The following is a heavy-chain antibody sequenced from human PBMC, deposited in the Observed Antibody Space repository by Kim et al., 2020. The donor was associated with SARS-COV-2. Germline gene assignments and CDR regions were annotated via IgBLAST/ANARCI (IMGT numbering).Heavy chain of an antibody. Sequence: ASVKVSCKASGYTFTGYYMHWVRQAPGQGLEWMGWINPNSGGTNYAQKFQGWVTMTRDTSISTAYMELSRLRSDDTAVYYCASVRLGRSGWLVFDIWGQGTMVTVSS. V-gene: IGHV1-2*04. CDR3: ASVRLGRSGWLVFDI. CDR1: GYTFTGYY. CDR2: INPNSGGT. D-gene: IGHD6-19*01. J-gene: IGHJ3*02.